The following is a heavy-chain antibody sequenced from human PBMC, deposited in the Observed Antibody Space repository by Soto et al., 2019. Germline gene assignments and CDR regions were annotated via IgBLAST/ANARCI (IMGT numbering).Heavy chain of an antibody. Sequence: QVQLQESGPGLVKPSQTLSLTGTVSGGSISSGGYYWSWIRQHPGKGLEWIVYIYYSGSTYYNPSLRSRVTMSVDTSKNQFSLKLSSVTAADTAVYYCARVMITFGGVTLGYYYYYYMDVWGKGPTVTVSS. CDR2: IYYSGST. J-gene: IGHJ6*03. V-gene: IGHV4-31*03. CDR3: ARVMITFGGVTLGYYYYYYMDV. D-gene: IGHD3-16*01. CDR1: GGSISSGGYY.